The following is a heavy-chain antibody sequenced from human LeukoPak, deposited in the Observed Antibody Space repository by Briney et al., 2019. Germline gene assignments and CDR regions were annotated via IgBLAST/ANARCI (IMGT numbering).Heavy chain of an antibody. D-gene: IGHD3-3*01. V-gene: IGHV1-18*01. J-gene: IGHJ6*02. CDR3: AGVKYRYYDFWSGPSGFYYGMDV. CDR2: ISAYNGNT. Sequence: ASVKVSCKASGYTFSNFGISWVRQAPGQGLEWMGWISAYNGNTNYAQMLQGRGTMTTDTSTSTAYMELRSLRSDDTAVYYCAGVKYRYYDFWSGPSGFYYGMDVWGQGTTVTVSS. CDR1: GYTFSNFG.